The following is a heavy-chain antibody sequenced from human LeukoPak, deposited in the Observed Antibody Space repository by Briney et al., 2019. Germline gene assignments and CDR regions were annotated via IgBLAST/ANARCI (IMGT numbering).Heavy chain of an antibody. V-gene: IGHV1-8*01. CDR1: GYPFTSYE. CDR2: MKPDSGNS. Sequence: GASVKVSCKASGYPFTSYEINWVRQATGEGLEWMGWMKPDSGNSAYAQKFQGRVTLSSNSSINTAYMEVSSLGSDDTAVYFCARGTLDYDVVTGIRYYYLDVWGTGTTVTVSS. D-gene: IGHD3-9*01. CDR3: ARGTLDYDVVTGIRYYYLDV. J-gene: IGHJ6*03.